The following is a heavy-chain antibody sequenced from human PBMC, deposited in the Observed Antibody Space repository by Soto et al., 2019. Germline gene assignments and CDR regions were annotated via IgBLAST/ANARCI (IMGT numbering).Heavy chain of an antibody. V-gene: IGHV5-51*01. Sequence: GESLKISGKVSGYSFTNCWIGWVRQMPGKGLECMGFIYLSDSDTTYSPSFQDQVTISADRSITTAYLQWGSLRASDTAVYYCGRFPLNCGGDCFFDLWGQGTVVTSPQ. J-gene: IGHJ4*02. CDR3: GRFPLNCGGDCFFDL. CDR1: GYSFTNCW. CDR2: IYLSDSDT. D-gene: IGHD2-21*02.